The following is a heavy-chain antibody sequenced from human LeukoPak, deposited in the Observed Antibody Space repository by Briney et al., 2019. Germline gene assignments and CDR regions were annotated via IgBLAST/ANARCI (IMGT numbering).Heavy chain of an antibody. CDR3: ARDRANGWLRYQGWFDP. CDR1: GGSISSSSYY. D-gene: IGHD5-12*01. V-gene: IGHV4-39*07. Sequence: PSETLSLTCTVSGGSISSSSYYWGCIRQSPGKGLEWIGSIYYSGSTYYNPSLKSRVTISVDTSKNQFSLKLSSLTAADTAVYYCARDRANGWLRYQGWFDPWGQGTLVTVSS. CDR2: IYYSGST. J-gene: IGHJ5*02.